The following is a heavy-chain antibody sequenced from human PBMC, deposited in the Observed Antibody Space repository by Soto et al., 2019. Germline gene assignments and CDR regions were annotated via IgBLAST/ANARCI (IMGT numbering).Heavy chain of an antibody. CDR3: TSRVPYYAATTPLDY. J-gene: IGHJ4*02. V-gene: IGHV3-73*01. Sequence: EVQLVESGGGLVQPGGSLKLSCAASGFTFSGSAMHWVRQASGKGLEWVGRIRSKANSYATAYAASVKGRFTISRDDSKNTAYLQMNSLKTEDTAVYYCTSRVPYYAATTPLDYWGQGTLFTVSS. D-gene: IGHD3-10*01. CDR2: IRSKANSYAT. CDR1: GFTFSGSA.